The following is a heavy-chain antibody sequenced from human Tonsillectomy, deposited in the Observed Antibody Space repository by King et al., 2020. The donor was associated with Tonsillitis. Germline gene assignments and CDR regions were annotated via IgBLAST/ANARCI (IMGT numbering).Heavy chain of an antibody. J-gene: IGHJ6*02. CDR2: IKQDGSEK. CDR3: ARVGVVVVVPSAIYYYYYGMDV. D-gene: IGHD2-2*01. CDR1: GFTFSNYW. V-gene: IGHV3-7*01. Sequence: VQLVESGGGLVQPGGSLRLSCAASGFTFSNYWMSWVRQAPGKGLEWVANIKQDGSEKYYVDSVKGRFTISRDNAKNSLSLQMNSLRAEDTAVYHCARVGVVVVVPSAIYYYYYGMDVWGQGTTVTVSS.